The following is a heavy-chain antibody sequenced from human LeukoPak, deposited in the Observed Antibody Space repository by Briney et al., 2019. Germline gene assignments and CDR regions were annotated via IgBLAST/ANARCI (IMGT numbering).Heavy chain of an antibody. V-gene: IGHV3-48*03. CDR2: ISSSGSTI. Sequence: PGGSLRLSCAASGFTFSSYEMNWVRQAPGKGLEWVSYISSSGSTIYYADSVKGRFTISRDNAKNSLYLQMNSLRAEDTAVYYCARGWLYGFWFDPWGQGTLVTVSS. CDR1: GFTFSSYE. CDR3: ARGWLYGFWFDP. D-gene: IGHD3-10*01. J-gene: IGHJ5*02.